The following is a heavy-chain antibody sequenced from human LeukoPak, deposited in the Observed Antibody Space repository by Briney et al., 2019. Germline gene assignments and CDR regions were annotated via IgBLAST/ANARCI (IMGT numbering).Heavy chain of an antibody. D-gene: IGHD3-10*01. CDR2: IRSGGST. V-gene: IGHV3-53*01. CDR1: GFTVSSSY. J-gene: IGHJ3*01. CDR3: AREGSGRTAYNDGLDV. Sequence: PGGSLRLSCAVSGFTVSSSYMTWVRQAPGKGLEWVSVIRSGGSTVYADSVKGRFTISRDNSKNTLYLQLNSLRAEDTAVYYCAREGSGRTAYNDGLDVWGQGTMVTVSS.